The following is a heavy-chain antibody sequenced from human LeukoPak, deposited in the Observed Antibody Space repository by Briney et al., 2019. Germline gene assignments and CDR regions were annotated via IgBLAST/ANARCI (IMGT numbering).Heavy chain of an antibody. D-gene: IGHD6-13*01. CDR1: GGPISSGSYY. V-gene: IGHV4-61*02. J-gene: IGHJ4*02. Sequence: SQTLSLTCTVSGGPISSGSYYWSWIRQPAGKGLEWIGRIYTSGGTNYNPSLKSRVTISLDTSKNQFSLKLSSVTAADTAVYYCAREGVGGYSSSRFDYWGQGTLVTVSS. CDR3: AREGVGGYSSSRFDY. CDR2: IYTSGGT.